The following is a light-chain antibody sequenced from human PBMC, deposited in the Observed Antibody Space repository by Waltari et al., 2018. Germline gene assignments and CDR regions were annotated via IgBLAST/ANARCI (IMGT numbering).Light chain of an antibody. V-gene: IGLV2-8*01. Sequence: QSALTQPPSASGSPGQSVTISCTGSSRDVGAYNLVSWYQQRPGRAPKLMIYEVSKRPSGVPDRFSGSKSSNTASLTVSGLQAEDEGDYDCCSFAGSLYVFGTATKVTVL. CDR1: SRDVGAYNL. CDR3: CSFAGSLYV. CDR2: EVS. J-gene: IGLJ1*01.